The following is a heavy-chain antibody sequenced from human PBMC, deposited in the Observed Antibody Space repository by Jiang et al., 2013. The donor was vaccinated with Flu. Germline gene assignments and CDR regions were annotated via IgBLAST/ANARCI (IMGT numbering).Heavy chain of an antibody. V-gene: IGHV3-49*02. Sequence: IRSKAYGGTTEYAASVKGRFTISRDDSKSIAYLQMNSLKTEDTAVYYCTRVRPAVSRGAFDIWGQGTMVTVSS. CDR3: TRVRPAVSRGAFDI. CDR2: IRSKAYGGTT. D-gene: IGHD3-10*01. J-gene: IGHJ3*02.